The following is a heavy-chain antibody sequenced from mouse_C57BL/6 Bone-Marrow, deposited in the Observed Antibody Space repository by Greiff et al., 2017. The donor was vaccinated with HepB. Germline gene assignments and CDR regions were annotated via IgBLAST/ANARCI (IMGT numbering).Heavy chain of an antibody. J-gene: IGHJ1*03. CDR1: GYSITSGYY. D-gene: IGHD1-1*01. Sequence: DVQLQESGPGLVKPSQSLSLTCSVTGYSITSGYYWNWIRQFPGNKLEWMGYISYDGSNNYNPSLKNRISITRDTSKNQFFLKLNSVTTEDTATYYCARDYYYGSRTYWYFDVWGTGTTVTVSS. V-gene: IGHV3-6*01. CDR3: ARDYYYGSRTYWYFDV. CDR2: ISYDGSN.